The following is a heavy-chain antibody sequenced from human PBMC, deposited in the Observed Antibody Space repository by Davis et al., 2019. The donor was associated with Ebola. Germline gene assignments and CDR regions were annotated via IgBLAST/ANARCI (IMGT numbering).Heavy chain of an antibody. J-gene: IGHJ4*02. D-gene: IGHD1-26*01. CDR2: IKQDGSEK. Sequence: GGSLRLSCAASGFTFSNYWMSWVRQAPGKGLEWVANIKQDGSEKYYVDSVKGRFTISRDNAKNSLYLQMNSLRAEDTAVYYCARDESGSWGGIFDYWGQGTLVTVSS. V-gene: IGHV3-7*03. CDR3: ARDESGSWGGIFDY. CDR1: GFTFSNYW.